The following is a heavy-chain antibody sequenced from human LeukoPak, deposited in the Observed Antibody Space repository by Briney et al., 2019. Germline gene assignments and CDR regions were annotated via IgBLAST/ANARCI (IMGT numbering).Heavy chain of an antibody. V-gene: IGHV4-38-2*01. CDR3: ARHPPGPNRGIDF. J-gene: IGHJ4*02. CDR1: GYSIRSGFY. D-gene: IGHD7-27*01. CDR2: SYRRGST. Sequence: SETLSLTCAVSGYSIRSGFYWGRIRPRPGKGREGIGMSYRRGSTYYNPSVKSRVTISGDQSKNQFSLILPSVTAPDTAVYYCARHPPGPNRGIDFWGQGTLVTVSS.